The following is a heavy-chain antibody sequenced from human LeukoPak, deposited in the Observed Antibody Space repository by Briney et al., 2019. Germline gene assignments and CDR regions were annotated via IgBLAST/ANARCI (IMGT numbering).Heavy chain of an antibody. J-gene: IGHJ4*02. V-gene: IGHV4-34*01. D-gene: IGHD6-13*01. CDR1: SGSFSNYY. CDR2: IHHSGTT. Sequence: SETLSLTCAVYSGSFSNYYWTWIRQPPGEGLEWIGEIHHSGTTSYNPSLKSRVTISVDTSKNQFSLNLSSVTSADTAVYFCTRGSVAAAGTRFFKYWGQGTLVTVSA. CDR3: TRGSVAAAGTRFFKY.